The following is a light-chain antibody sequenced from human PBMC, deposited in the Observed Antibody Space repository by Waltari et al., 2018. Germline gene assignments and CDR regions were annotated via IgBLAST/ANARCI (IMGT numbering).Light chain of an antibody. CDR1: SSAIGGYNY. J-gene: IGLJ2*01. V-gene: IGLV2-14*03. CDR2: DVT. Sequence: QSALTQPASVSGSPGQSTTIPCTGTSSAIGGYNYVSWYQQHPGKAPKLMIYDVTKWPSGVSTRFSGSKSGITASLTISGLQAEDEADYYCTSYTSTNTVIFGGGTKVTVL. CDR3: TSYTSTNTVI.